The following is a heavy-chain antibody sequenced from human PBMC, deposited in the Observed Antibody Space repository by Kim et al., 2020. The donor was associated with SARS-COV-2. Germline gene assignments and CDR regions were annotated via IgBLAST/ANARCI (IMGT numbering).Heavy chain of an antibody. V-gene: IGHV3-30*04. CDR1: GFTFSSYA. J-gene: IGHJ6*01. CDR3: ARDPNIVATNYYYYGMDV. CDR2: ISYDGSNK. D-gene: IGHD5-12*01. Sequence: GGSLRLSCAASGFTFSSYAMHWVRQAPGKGLEWVAVISYDGSNKYYVDSVKGRFTISRDNSKNTLYLQMNSLRAEDTAVYYCARDPNIVATNYYYYGMDV.